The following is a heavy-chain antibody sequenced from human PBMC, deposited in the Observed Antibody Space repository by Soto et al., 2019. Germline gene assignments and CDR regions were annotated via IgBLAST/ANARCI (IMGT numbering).Heavy chain of an antibody. J-gene: IGHJ4*02. CDR2: IYYTGST. CDR3: ARYSGYGDFDY. Sequence: SETLSLTCTVSGDSIRSHYWSWIRQPPGKGLEWIGDIYYTGSTNYNPALKSRVTISIDTSKNQFSLNLRSVTAADTAVYYCARYSGYGDFDYWGQGTLVTVSS. D-gene: IGHD5-12*01. V-gene: IGHV4-59*08. CDR1: GDSIRSHY.